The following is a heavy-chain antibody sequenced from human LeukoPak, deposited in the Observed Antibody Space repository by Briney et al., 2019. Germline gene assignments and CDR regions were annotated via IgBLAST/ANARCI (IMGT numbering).Heavy chain of an antibody. CDR2: INWNSGSI. D-gene: IGHD6-13*01. Sequence: GGSLRLSCAASGFTFDGYAMHWVRQVPGKGLEWVSGINWNSGSIGYADSVKGRFTISRDNAKNSLYLQMNSLRAEDTAVYCCAKEGAITGAGTCYFQYWGQGTLVTVSS. CDR3: AKEGAITGAGTCYFQY. V-gene: IGHV3-9*01. J-gene: IGHJ1*01. CDR1: GFTFDGYA.